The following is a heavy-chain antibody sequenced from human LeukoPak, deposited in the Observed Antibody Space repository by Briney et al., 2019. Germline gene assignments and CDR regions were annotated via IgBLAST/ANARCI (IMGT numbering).Heavy chain of an antibody. CDR1: GGSVSRGGYY. CDR2: TSYSEGT. J-gene: IGHJ4*02. D-gene: IGHD1-26*01. V-gene: IGHV4-31*03. CDR3: ATADWESFYFDS. Sequence: SVTLSLTCTVSGGSVSRGGYYWNWIRQHPGKGLEWIGFTSYSEGTYYNPSLMSRITISVDRSQNQFSLKMRDVTAADTAVYFCATADWESFYFDSWGQGVLVAVSS.